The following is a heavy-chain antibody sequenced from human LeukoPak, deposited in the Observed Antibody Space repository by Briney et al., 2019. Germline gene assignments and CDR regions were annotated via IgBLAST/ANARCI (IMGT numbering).Heavy chain of an antibody. J-gene: IGHJ3*02. Sequence: ASVKVSCKASGYTFTGYYMHWVRQAPGQGLEWMGWINPNSGSTNYAQKFQGRVTMTRDTSISTAYMELSRLRSDDTAVYYCASGVKSTGAFDIWGQGTMVTVSS. CDR2: INPNSGST. CDR3: ASGVKSTGAFDI. V-gene: IGHV1-2*02. D-gene: IGHD3-10*01. CDR1: GYTFTGYY.